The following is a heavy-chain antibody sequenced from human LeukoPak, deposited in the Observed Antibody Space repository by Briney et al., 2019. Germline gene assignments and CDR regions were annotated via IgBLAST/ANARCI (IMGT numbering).Heavy chain of an antibody. CDR1: GFTFDDNA. CDR3: AKVYCSGGACYTYFDS. Sequence: SLRLSCAASGFTFDDNAMHWVRQAPGKGLEGVSGISGNSGTIVYADSVKGRFTISRDNAKSSLYLQMNSLRGDDTALYYCAKVYCSGGACYTYFDSWGQGTLVTVSS. CDR2: ISGNSGTI. D-gene: IGHD2-8*02. V-gene: IGHV3-9*01. J-gene: IGHJ4*02.